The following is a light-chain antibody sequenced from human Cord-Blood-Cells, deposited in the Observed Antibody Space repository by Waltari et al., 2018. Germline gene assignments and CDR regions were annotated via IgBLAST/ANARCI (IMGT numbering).Light chain of an antibody. J-gene: IGLJ2*01. CDR3: QSADSSGTYVV. CDR2: KDS. Sequence: SYELTQPPSVSVSPGQTARITCSGDALPKQYAYWYQKKPGQAPVLVIYKDSERTSGIPERFSGSSSGTTVTLTISGVQAEDEADYYCQSADSSGTYVVFGGGTKLTVL. CDR1: ALPKQY. V-gene: IGLV3-25*03.